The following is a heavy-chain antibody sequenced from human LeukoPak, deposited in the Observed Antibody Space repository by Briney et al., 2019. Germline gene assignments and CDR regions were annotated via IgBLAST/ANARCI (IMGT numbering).Heavy chain of an antibody. CDR2: ISAYSGDT. V-gene: IGHV1-18*01. J-gene: IGHJ4*02. D-gene: IGHD1-26*01. CDR3: ARGGATPFDY. CDR1: GYTFTTYG. Sequence: ASVKVSCKASGYTFTTYGFTWVRQAPGQGLEWMGWISAYSGDTNYAQKFQGRVTMTTDTSTNTAYMELRSLRSDDTAVYYCARGGATPFDYWGQGTLVTVSS.